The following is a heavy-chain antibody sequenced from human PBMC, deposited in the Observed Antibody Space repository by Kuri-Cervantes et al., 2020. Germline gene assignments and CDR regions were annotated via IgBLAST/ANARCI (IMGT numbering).Heavy chain of an antibody. Sequence: SQTLSLTCAVYGGSFSGYYWSWIRQPPGKGLEWIGYIYYSGSTNYNPSLKSRVTISVDTSKNQFSLKLSSVTAADTAVYYCARGGFDLLSLHFDYWGQGTLVTVSS. CDR1: GGSFSGYY. CDR3: ARGGFDLLSLHFDY. V-gene: IGHV4-59*01. D-gene: IGHD3-10*01. CDR2: IYYSGST. J-gene: IGHJ4*02.